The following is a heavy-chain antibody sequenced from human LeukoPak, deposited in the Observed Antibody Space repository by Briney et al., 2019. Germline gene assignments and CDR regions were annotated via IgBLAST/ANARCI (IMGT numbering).Heavy chain of an antibody. CDR3: AKGAEYSSSSPFDY. CDR2: ISWNSGSI. J-gene: IGHJ4*02. V-gene: IGHV3-9*03. Sequence: GRSLRLSCAASGFTFDDYAMHWVRQAPGKGLEWVSGISWNSGSIGYADSVKGRFTISRDNAKNSLYLQMNGLRAEDMALYYCAKGAEYSSSSPFDYWGQGTLVTVSS. CDR1: GFTFDDYA. D-gene: IGHD6-6*01.